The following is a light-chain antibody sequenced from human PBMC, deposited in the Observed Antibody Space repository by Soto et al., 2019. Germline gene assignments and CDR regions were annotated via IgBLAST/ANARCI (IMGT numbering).Light chain of an antibody. V-gene: IGKV3-20*01. CDR3: QQYGSSPPIT. CDR1: QSVTNRY. CDR2: GAS. Sequence: EIVLTQSPGTLSLSPGERASHSCRASQSVTNRYLAWYQQKPGQAPRLLISGASSRATGIPDRFSGSGSGTDFTLTISRLESEDFAVYYCQQYGSSPPITFGQGTRLEIK. J-gene: IGKJ5*01.